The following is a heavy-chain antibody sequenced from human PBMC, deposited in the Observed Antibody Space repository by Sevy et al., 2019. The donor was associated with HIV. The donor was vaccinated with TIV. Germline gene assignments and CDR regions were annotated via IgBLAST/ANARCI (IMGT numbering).Heavy chain of an antibody. J-gene: IGHJ4*02. D-gene: IGHD3-3*01. CDR3: TREKDDFWSGSYFDY. Sequence: GGSLRLSCTASGFTFGDYVMSWVRQAPGKGLEWVGFIRTKTYGGTTEYAASVRGRFTSSRDDSKGIAYLQMNSLRTEDTAVYYCTREKDDFWSGSYFDYWGQGTLVTVSS. CDR2: IRTKTYGGTT. V-gene: IGHV3-49*04. CDR1: GFTFGDYV.